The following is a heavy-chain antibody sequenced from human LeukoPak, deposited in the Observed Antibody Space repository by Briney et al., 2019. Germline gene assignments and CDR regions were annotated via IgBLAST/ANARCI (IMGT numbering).Heavy chain of an antibody. CDR1: GGSINSGSYY. V-gene: IGHV4-61*02. CDR2: IYTSGST. J-gene: IGHJ6*03. CDR3: ATGEYFYYYYYMDV. Sequence: SETLSLTCTVSGGSINSGSYYWSWIRQPAGKGLEWIGRIYTSGSTNYNPSLKSRVTISMDTSKNQFSLKLTSVTAADTAVYYCATGEYFYYYYYMDVWGKGTTVTVSS. D-gene: IGHD2/OR15-2a*01.